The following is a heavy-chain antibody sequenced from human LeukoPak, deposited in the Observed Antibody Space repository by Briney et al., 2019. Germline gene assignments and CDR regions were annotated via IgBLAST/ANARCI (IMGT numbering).Heavy chain of an antibody. D-gene: IGHD3-22*01. CDR2: IYSGGST. J-gene: IGHJ6*03. CDR1: DFTVSSNY. Sequence: GGSLRLSCAASDFTVSSNYMSWVRQAPGKGLEWVSVIYSGGSTYYADSVKGRFTISRDNSKYTLYLQMNSLRAEDTAVYYCARAHLGSYYGGGGYTYYYMDVWGRGTTVTVSS. V-gene: IGHV3-53*01. CDR3: ARAHLGSYYGGGGYTYYYMDV.